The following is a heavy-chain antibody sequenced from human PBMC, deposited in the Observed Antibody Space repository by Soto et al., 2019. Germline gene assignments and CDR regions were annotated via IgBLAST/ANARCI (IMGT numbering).Heavy chain of an antibody. Sequence: SETLSLTCTVAGGSIGSSSYYWGWIRQPPGKGLEGIGSIYYSGSTYYNPSLKSRVTISVDTSKNQFSLKLSSVTAADTAVYYCARTQLLWFGELLSSYYYYGMDVWGQGTTVTVSS. CDR3: ARTQLLWFGELLSSYYYYGMDV. CDR2: IYYSGST. V-gene: IGHV4-39*01. D-gene: IGHD3-10*01. J-gene: IGHJ6*02. CDR1: GGSIGSSSYY.